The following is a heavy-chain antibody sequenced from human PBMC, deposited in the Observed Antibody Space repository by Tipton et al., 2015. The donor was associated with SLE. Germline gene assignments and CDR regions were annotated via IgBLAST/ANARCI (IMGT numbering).Heavy chain of an antibody. CDR3: ARAPPPYNWFDP. CDR2: IYYSGST. V-gene: IGHV4-28*06. CDR1: GYSISSSNW. J-gene: IGHJ5*02. Sequence: TLSLTCAVSGYSISSSNWWGWIRQPPGKGLEWIGYIYYSGSTNYNPSLKSRVTMSVDTSKNQFSLKLSSVTALDTAVYYCARAPPPYNWFDPWGQGTLVTVSS.